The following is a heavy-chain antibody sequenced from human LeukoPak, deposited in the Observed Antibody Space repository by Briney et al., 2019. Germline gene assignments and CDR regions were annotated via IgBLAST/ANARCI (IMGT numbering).Heavy chain of an antibody. V-gene: IGHV3-23*01. CDR1: GFTFSSYA. D-gene: IGHD6-19*01. CDR3: ATAMISGWSTYYFDY. Sequence: GGSLRLSCAASGFTFSSYAMSWVRQAPGKGLEWVSAISGSGGSTYYADSVKGRFTISRDNSKNTLYLQMNSLRAEDTAVYYCATAMISGWSTYYFDYWGQGTLVTVSS. CDR2: ISGSGGST. J-gene: IGHJ4*02.